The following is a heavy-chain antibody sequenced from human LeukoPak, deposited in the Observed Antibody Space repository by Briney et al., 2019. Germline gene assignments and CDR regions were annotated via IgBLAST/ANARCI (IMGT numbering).Heavy chain of an antibody. V-gene: IGHV4-59*12. D-gene: IGHD2-2*01. CDR3: ARRLTQYDCFDP. CDR1: GGSMSDYK. Sequence: SETLSLTCTVTGGSMSDYKWSWIRQSPGKGLEWIGYIYHSGTTNYNPSLKSRVAISIDTSKNQFSLHLNSVTPEDTAVYYCARRLTQYDCFDPWGQGILVTVSS. CDR2: IYHSGTT. J-gene: IGHJ5*02.